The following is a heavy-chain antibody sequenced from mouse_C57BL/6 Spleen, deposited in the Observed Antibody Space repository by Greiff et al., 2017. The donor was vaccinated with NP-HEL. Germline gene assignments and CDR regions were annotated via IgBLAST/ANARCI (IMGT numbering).Heavy chain of an antibody. CDR3: ARHYYGRGFAY. V-gene: IGHV5-17*01. Sequence: EVKLMESGGGLVKPGGSLKLSCAASGFTFSDYGMHWVRQAPEKGLEWVAYISSGSSTLYYADTVKGRFTISRDNAKNTLFLQMTSLRSEDTAMYYCARHYYGRGFAYWGQRTLVTVSA. J-gene: IGHJ3*01. CDR2: ISSGSSTL. D-gene: IGHD1-1*01. CDR1: GFTFSDYG.